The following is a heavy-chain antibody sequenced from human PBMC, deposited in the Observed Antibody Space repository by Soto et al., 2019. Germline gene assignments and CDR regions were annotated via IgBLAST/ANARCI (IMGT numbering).Heavy chain of an antibody. J-gene: IGHJ4*02. CDR1: GDYISANY. CDR3: ARGFYDSRGDSSPFAF. Sequence: SETLSLTCTVSGDYISANYWNWIRQSPGDGLQWIAFISDNGATNYNPSLESRVTISMDTSKNQFSLKLSSVTAADTALYYCARGFYDSRGDSSPFAFWGQGILVTVSS. D-gene: IGHD3-22*01. CDR2: ISDNGAT. V-gene: IGHV4-59*01.